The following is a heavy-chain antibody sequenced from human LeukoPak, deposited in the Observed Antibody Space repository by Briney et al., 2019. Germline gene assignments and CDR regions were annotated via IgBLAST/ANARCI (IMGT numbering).Heavy chain of an antibody. CDR3: ARGLEKSYDNSGIPDY. V-gene: IGHV3-13*01. CDR1: GFTFSSYD. CDR2: IGTLFDT. Sequence: GGSLRLSCAASGFTFSSYDMHWVRQLPGKGLEWVSGIGTLFDTYYADSLKGRLIVSRENARNSLYLQMSSLRAEDTAVYYCARGLEKSYDNSGIPDYWGQGTLVTVSS. D-gene: IGHD3-22*01. J-gene: IGHJ4*02.